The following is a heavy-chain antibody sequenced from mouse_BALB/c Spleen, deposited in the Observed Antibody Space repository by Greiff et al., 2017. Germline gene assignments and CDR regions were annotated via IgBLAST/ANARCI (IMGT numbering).Heavy chain of an antibody. CDR1: GFTFSSYA. Sequence: EVHLVESGGGLVKPGGSLKLSCAASGFTFSSYAMSWVRQTPEKRLEWVATISSGGSYTYYPDSVKGRFTISRDNAKNTLYLQMSSLRSEDTAMYDCARPDGDYAMDYWGQGTSVTVSS. CDR3: ARPDGDYAMDY. V-gene: IGHV5-9-3*01. J-gene: IGHJ4*01. D-gene: IGHD1-1*02. CDR2: ISSGGSYT.